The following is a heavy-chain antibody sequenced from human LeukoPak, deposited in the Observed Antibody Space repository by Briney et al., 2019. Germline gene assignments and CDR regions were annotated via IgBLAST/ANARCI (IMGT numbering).Heavy chain of an antibody. CDR2: MNPSSGNT. V-gene: IGHV1-8*01. CDR3: ARGLHSGWYRYYYYGMDV. D-gene: IGHD6-19*01. CDR1: GYTFTSYD. J-gene: IGHJ6*02. Sequence: ASVKVSCKASGYTFTSYDINWVRQATGQGLEWMGWMNPSSGNTGYAQKFQGRVTMTRNTSISTAYMELSSLRSEDTAVYYCARGLHSGWYRYYYYGMDVWGQGTTVTVSS.